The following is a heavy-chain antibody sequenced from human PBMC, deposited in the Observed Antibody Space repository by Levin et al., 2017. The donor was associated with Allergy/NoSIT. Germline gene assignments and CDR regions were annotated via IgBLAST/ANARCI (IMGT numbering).Heavy chain of an antibody. CDR1: GFSFSNYW. V-gene: IGHV3-7*01. CDR2: INQDGSEK. J-gene: IGHJ4*02. CDR3: ATGGY. Sequence: GGSLRLSCAASGFSFSNYWMSWVRQAPGKGLEWVANINQDGSEKNYVDSVKGRFTISRDNAKNSVYLQMNSLRAEDTAVYYCATGGYWGQGSLVTVSS. D-gene: IGHD1-14*01.